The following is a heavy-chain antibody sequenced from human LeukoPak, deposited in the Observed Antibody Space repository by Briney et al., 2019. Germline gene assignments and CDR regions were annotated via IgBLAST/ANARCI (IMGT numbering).Heavy chain of an antibody. Sequence: ASVKVSCKASGYTFTGYYMHWVRQAPGQGLERMGWINPNSGGTNYAQKFQGRVTMTRDTSISTAYMELSRLRSDDTAVYYCARAPKYCSSTSCFHFDYWGQGTLVTVSS. J-gene: IGHJ4*02. D-gene: IGHD2-2*01. CDR2: INPNSGGT. CDR3: ARAPKYCSSTSCFHFDY. V-gene: IGHV1-2*02. CDR1: GYTFTGYY.